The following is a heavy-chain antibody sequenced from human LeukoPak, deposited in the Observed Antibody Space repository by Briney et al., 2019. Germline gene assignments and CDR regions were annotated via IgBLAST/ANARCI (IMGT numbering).Heavy chain of an antibody. CDR2: IGWNSGSI. D-gene: IGHD4-17*01. V-gene: IGHV3-9*01. J-gene: IGHJ4*02. CDR1: GFTFDDYA. Sequence: SLRLSCAASGFTFDDYAMHWVRQAPGKGLEWVSGIGWNSGSIGYADSVKGRFTISRDNAKNSLYLQMNSLRAEDTALYYCAKDMGSDGDYGLDYWGQGTLVTVSS. CDR3: AKDMGSDGDYGLDY.